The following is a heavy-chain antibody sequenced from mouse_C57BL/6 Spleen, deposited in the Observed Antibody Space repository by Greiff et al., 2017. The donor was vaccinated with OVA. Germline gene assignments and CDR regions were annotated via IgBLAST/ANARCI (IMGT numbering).Heavy chain of an antibody. CDR2: INDGGSYT. Sequence: EVKVVESGGGLVKPGGSLKLSCAASGFTFSSYAMSWVRQTPEKRLEWVATINDGGSYTYYPDNVTGRFTLSRDNAKNNLYLQMSHLKSEDTAMYYCARLRDYYGSRDFDYWGQGTTLTVSS. CDR1: GFTFSSYA. V-gene: IGHV5-4*03. J-gene: IGHJ2*01. CDR3: ARLRDYYGSRDFDY. D-gene: IGHD1-1*01.